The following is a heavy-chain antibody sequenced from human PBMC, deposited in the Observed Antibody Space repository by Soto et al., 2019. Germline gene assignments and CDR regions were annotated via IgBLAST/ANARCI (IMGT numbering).Heavy chain of an antibody. J-gene: IGHJ4*02. V-gene: IGHV3-7*05. CDR2: IKYDGREK. D-gene: IGHD6-13*01. Sequence: EVQLVESGGGLVQPGGSLGLSCAASRFTFSDYWMNWVRQTPGKGLEWVASIKYDGREKNYVDSVKGRFTISRDNAKNSVYLQMASLRAEDTAVYYCARDGVAPGLYFDHWGQGTPVTVSS. CDR3: ARDGVAPGLYFDH. CDR1: RFTFSDYW.